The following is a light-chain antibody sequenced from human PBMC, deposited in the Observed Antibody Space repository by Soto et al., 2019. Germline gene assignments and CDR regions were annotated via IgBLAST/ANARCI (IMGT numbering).Light chain of an antibody. Sequence: DIQMTQSPSTLSASVGDRVTITCRASQSISEWLAWYQQKPGTAPKLLIYKASSLESGVPSRFSGSGSGTEFTLTISSLQSEDFEVYYCQQYNNWHRTLGQGTKVDIK. CDR2: KAS. V-gene: IGKV1-5*03. CDR1: QSISEW. CDR3: QQYNNWHRT. J-gene: IGKJ1*01.